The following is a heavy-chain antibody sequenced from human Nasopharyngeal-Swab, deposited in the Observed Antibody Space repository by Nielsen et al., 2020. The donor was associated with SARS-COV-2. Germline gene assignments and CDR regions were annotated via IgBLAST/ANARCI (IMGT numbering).Heavy chain of an antibody. CDR1: GFTFSGFW. V-gene: IGHV3-7*01. CDR3: ARDDSGFDMLDY. CDR2: IKEDGSER. D-gene: IGHD5-12*01. J-gene: IGHJ4*02. Sequence: GESLKISCAASGFTFSGFWMNWVRQAPGKGLEWVATIKEDGSERSYVDSVKGRFTISRDNGKNSLFLQMNSLRAEDTAVYYCARDDSGFDMLDYWGQGTLVTVSS.